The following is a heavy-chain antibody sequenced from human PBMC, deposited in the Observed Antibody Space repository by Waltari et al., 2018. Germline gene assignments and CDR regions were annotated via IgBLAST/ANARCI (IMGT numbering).Heavy chain of an antibody. D-gene: IGHD2-21*02. CDR2: ISWNSGSI. CDR3: AKDMRLVVTAIDY. V-gene: IGHV3-9*01. J-gene: IGHJ4*02. CDR1: GFTFDDYA. Sequence: EVQLVESGGGLVQPGRSLRLSCAASGFTFDDYAMHWVRPPPGKGLEWVSGISWNSGSIGYADSVKGRFTISRDNAKNSLYLQMNSLRAEDTALYYCAKDMRLVVTAIDYWGQGTLVTVSS.